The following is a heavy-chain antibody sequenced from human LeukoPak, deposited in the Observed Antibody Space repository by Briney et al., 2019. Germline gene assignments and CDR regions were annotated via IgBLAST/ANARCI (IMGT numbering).Heavy chain of an antibody. CDR1: EFSLGDYE. V-gene: IGHV3-48*03. J-gene: IGHJ6*03. D-gene: IGHD3-9*01. CDR2: ISSSGLYI. CDR3: ATAHGLRYFMDV. Sequence: GGSLRLSCTASEFSLGDYEIHWVRQAPGKGLEWLSYISSSGLYIHYADSVKSRFNVSRDNGKEEVSLQMKSLRADDTSVYYCATAHGLRYFMDVWGKGTTVTVSS.